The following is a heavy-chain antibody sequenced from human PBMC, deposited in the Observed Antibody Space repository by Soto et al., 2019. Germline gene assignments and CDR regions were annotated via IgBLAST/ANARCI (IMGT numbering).Heavy chain of an antibody. Sequence: QVQLVQSGAEEKKPGASVKVSCKASGYTFTGYARHWVRQAPGQRLEWMGWINAGNGNTKYSQKFQGRVTITRDTSASTAYMELSSLRPEDTAVYYCARAVAVPADFDYWGQGTLVTVSS. V-gene: IGHV1-3*05. D-gene: IGHD6-19*01. CDR1: GYTFTGYA. J-gene: IGHJ4*02. CDR2: INAGNGNT. CDR3: ARAVAVPADFDY.